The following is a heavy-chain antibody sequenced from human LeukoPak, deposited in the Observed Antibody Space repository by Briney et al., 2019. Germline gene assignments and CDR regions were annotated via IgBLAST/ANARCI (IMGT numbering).Heavy chain of an antibody. CDR1: GFTFDDYA. CDR2: ISWNSGSI. J-gene: IGHJ4*02. D-gene: IGHD3-10*01. V-gene: IGHV3-9*01. CDR3: AKGLLWFGELPFMGDY. Sequence: GRSLRLSCAASGFTFDDYAMHWVRQAPGKGLEWVSGISWNSGSIGYADSVKGRFTISRDNAKNSLYLQMNSLRAEDTALYYCAKGLLWFGELPFMGDYWGQGTLVTVSS.